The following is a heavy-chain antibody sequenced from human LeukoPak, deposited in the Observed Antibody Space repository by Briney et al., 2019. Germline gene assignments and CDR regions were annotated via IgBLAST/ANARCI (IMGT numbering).Heavy chain of an antibody. CDR2: IRSKAYGGTT. D-gene: IGHD3-10*01. V-gene: IGHV3-49*04. J-gene: IGHJ4*02. Sequence: PGRSLRLSCTASGFTFCDYAMSWVRQAPGKGLEWVGFIRSKAYGGTTEYAASVKDRFTISRDDSKSIAYLQMNSLKTEDTAVYYCTREYYGSGSYFGALVVLSGYWGQGTLVTVSS. CDR3: TREYYGSGSYFGALVVLSGY. CDR1: GFTFCDYA.